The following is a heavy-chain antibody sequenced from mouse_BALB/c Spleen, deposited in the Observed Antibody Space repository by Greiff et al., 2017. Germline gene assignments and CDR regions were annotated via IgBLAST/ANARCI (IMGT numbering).Heavy chain of an antibody. V-gene: IGHV1-7*01. Sequence: QVQLQQSGAELAKPGASVKMSCKASGYTFTSYWMHWVKQRPGQGLEWIGYINPSTGYTEYNQKFKDKATLTADKSSSTAYMQLSSLTSEDSAVYYCANLLITTATWFAYWGQGTLVTVSA. J-gene: IGHJ3*01. CDR1: GYTFTSYW. D-gene: IGHD1-2*01. CDR2: INPSTGYT. CDR3: ANLLITTATWFAY.